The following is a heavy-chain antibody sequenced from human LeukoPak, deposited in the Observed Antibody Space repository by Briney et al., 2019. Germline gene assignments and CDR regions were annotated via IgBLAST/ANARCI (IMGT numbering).Heavy chain of an antibody. CDR3: ARVVGNGYDPSLIFDY. D-gene: IGHD5-12*01. CDR2: INAYNGNT. Sequence: ASVKVSCKASGYTLTSYGISWVRQAPGQGLEWMGWINAYNGNTNYAQKLQGRVTMTTDTSTSTAYMELRSLRSDDTAVYYCARVVGNGYDPSLIFDYWGQGTLVTVSS. J-gene: IGHJ4*02. V-gene: IGHV1-18*01. CDR1: GYTLTSYG.